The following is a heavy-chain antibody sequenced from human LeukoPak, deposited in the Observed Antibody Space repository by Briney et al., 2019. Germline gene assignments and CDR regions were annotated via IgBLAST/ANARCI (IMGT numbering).Heavy chain of an antibody. CDR1: GYSISSGYY. D-gene: IGHD1-26*01. Sequence: PSETLSLTCAVSGYSISSGYYWGWIRQPPGKGLEWIGSIYHSGSTYYNPSLKSRVTISVDTSKNQFSLKLSSVTAADTAVYYCAREGGVGPTAPPDYYSYQMDVWGKGTTVTVSS. CDR3: AREGGVGPTAPPDYYSYQMDV. V-gene: IGHV4-38-2*02. CDR2: IYHSGST. J-gene: IGHJ6*03.